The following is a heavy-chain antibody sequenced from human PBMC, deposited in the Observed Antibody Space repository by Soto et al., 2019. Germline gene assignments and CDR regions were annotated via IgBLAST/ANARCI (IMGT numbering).Heavy chain of an antibody. V-gene: IGHV4-39*01. J-gene: IGHJ4*02. CDR3: ASRRMDFDY. CDR1: GDSISSSNYY. Sequence: QLQLQESGPGLVKPSETLSLTCTVSGDSISSSNYYWGWIRQPPGKGLEWIASIYHSGSTFYNTSLKRRVTMSRQTSNNQFSLELSSVTAADTAVYFCASRRMDFDYWGRGILVTVSS. CDR2: IYHSGST. D-gene: IGHD2-8*01.